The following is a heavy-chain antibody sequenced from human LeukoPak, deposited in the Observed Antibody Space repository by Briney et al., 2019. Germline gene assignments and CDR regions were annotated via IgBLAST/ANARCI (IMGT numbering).Heavy chain of an antibody. V-gene: IGHV3-48*03. J-gene: IGHJ4*02. CDR1: GSSFSVYQ. CDR2: ISSSGTTT. CDR3: TNLTVASNFDY. Sequence: GGSLKLSCAASGSSFSVYQMHGLRQAPGKGLEWISDISSSGTTTYYADSVKGRLTISRDNAKNSLYLQMNSLRAEDTAVYYCTNLTVASNFDYWGQGTLVTVSS. D-gene: IGHD6-19*01.